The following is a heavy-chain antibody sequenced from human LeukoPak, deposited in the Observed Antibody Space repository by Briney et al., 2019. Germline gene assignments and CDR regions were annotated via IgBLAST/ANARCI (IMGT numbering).Heavy chain of an antibody. V-gene: IGHV4-4*07. CDR1: GGSISSYY. J-gene: IGHJ4*02. CDR2: IYTSGST. D-gene: IGHD3-10*01. Sequence: SETLSLTCTASGGSISSYYWSWIRQPAGKGLEWIGRIYTSGSTNYNPSLKSRVTMSVDTSKNQFSLKLSSVTAADTAVYYCARDFYGSGSYYIDYWGQGTLVTVSS. CDR3: ARDFYGSGSYYIDY.